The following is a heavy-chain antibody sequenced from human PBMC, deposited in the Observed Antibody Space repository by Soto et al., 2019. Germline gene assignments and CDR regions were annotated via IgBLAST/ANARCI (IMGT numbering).Heavy chain of an antibody. J-gene: IGHJ6*02. Sequence: SETLSLTCAVYGGSFSGYYWSWIRQPPGKGLEWIGEINHSGSTNYNPSLKSRVTISVDTSKNQFSLKLSSVTAADTAVYYCASNWKYYYYGMDVWGQGTTVTVSS. CDR2: INHSGST. D-gene: IGHD1-20*01. CDR3: ASNWKYYYYGMDV. V-gene: IGHV4-34*01. CDR1: GGSFSGYY.